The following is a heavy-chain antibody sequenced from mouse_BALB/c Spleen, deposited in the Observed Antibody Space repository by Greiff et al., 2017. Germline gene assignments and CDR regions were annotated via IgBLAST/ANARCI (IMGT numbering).Heavy chain of an antibody. CDR3: ARELEDY. J-gene: IGHJ2*01. Sequence: EVMLVESGGGLVQPGGSRKLSCAASGFTFSSFGMHWVRQAPEKGLEWVAYISSGSSIIYYAETVKGRFTISRDNPKITLFLQMTSLRSEDTAMYYCARELEDYWGQGTTLTVSS. V-gene: IGHV5-17*02. CDR2: ISSGSSII. CDR1: GFTFSSFG.